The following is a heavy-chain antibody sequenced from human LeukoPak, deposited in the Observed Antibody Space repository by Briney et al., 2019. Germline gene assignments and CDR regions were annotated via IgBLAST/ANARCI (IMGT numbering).Heavy chain of an antibody. CDR3: ARDRDPGYYDTNGYRRVNAFDI. Sequence: GGSLRLSCTASGFTFSNYEMNWVRQAPGKGLEWISYLTTSGSTKYYADSVKGRFTISRDNAKNSLFLQMNSLRAEDTAVYYCARDRDPGYYDTNGYRRVNAFDIWGQGTMVTVSS. CDR1: GFTFSNYE. J-gene: IGHJ3*02. D-gene: IGHD3-22*01. V-gene: IGHV3-48*03. CDR2: LTTSGSTK.